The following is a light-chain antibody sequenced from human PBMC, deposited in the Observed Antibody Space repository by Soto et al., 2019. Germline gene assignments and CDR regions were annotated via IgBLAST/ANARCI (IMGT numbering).Light chain of an antibody. J-gene: IGKJ1*01. CDR2: AAS. Sequence: AIRMTQSPSSLSASTGDRVTITCRASQGISSYLAWYQQKPGKAPKLLIYAASTLQSGVPSRFSGSGSGTDFNLTISCLQSEDFATYYCQQYYSYPPGTFGQGTKVEIK. CDR1: QGISSY. V-gene: IGKV1-8*01. CDR3: QQYYSYPPGT.